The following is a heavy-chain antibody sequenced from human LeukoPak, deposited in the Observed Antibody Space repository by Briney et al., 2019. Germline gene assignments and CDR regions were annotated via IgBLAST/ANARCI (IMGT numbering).Heavy chain of an antibody. CDR3: ARSGARYYYDSSCYYYAVY. Sequence: GASLRLSCAPSGLTFSIYSMNWVRQAPGKGREWVSSISSSSSYIYYADSVKGRFTISRDNAKNSLYLQMNSLRAEDTAVYYCARSGARYYYDSSCYYYAVYWGQGTLVTVSS. CDR1: GLTFSIYS. D-gene: IGHD3-22*01. V-gene: IGHV3-21*01. CDR2: ISSSSSYI. J-gene: IGHJ4*02.